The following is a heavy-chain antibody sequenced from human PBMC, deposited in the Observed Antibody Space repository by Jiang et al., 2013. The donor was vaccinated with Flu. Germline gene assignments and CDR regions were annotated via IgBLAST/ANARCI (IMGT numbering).Heavy chain of an antibody. D-gene: IGHD3-10*01. Sequence: LLKPSETLSLTCAVYGGSFSGYYWSWIRHPPGKGLEWIGEINHSGSTNYNPSLKSRVTISVDTSKNQFSLKLSSVTAADTAVYYCARGLSENYGSGSYYTDYWGQGTLVTVSS. CDR1: GGSFSGYY. J-gene: IGHJ4*02. V-gene: IGHV4-34*01. CDR2: INHSGST. CDR3: ARGLSENYGSGSYYTDY.